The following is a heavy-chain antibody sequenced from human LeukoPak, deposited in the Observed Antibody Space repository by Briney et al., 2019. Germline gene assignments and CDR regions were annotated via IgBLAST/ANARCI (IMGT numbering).Heavy chain of an antibody. CDR2: VDLEDGDT. D-gene: IGHD3-9*01. CDR1: VHTFTYYY. J-gene: IGHJ4*02. V-gene: IGHV1-69-2*01. CDR3: ARGSRSFDWLRSYFDF. Sequence: ATVKVSFKPSVHTFTYYYIHWVHQAPGKGLEWMGRVDLEDGDTIYAEKFQGRVTITADTSTDTAYMDLSSLRSFDTAVYYCARGSRSFDWLRSYFDFWGQGTLVSVSS.